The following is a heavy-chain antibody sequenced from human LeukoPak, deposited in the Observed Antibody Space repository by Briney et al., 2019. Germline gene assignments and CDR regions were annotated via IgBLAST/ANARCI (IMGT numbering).Heavy chain of an antibody. CDR1: GYIFTSYD. V-gene: IGHV1-8*01. J-gene: IGHJ6*03. CDR3: ARVGVIPTAIGWVYYYYTDV. Sequence: ASVKVSCKASGYIFTSYDINWVRQATGQGLEWMGWMNPNSGNTGYAQKFQGRVTMTRNTSISTVYMELSSLTSEDTAVYYCARVGVIPTAIGWVYYYYTDVWGKGTTVTISS. D-gene: IGHD2-2*02. CDR2: MNPNSGNT.